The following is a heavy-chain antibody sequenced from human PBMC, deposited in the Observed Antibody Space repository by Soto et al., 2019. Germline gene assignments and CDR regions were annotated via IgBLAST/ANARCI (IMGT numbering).Heavy chain of an antibody. CDR3: ARHLRSGWSPRDAFDI. CDR2: IYPGDSDT. D-gene: IGHD6-19*01. V-gene: IGHV5-51*01. CDR1: GYSFTSYW. Sequence: PGESLKISCKGSGYSFTSYWIGWVRQMPGKGLEWMGIIYPGDSDTRYSPSFQGQVTISADKSISTAYLQWSSLKASDTAMYYCARHLRSGWSPRDAFDIWGQGTMVTVSS. J-gene: IGHJ3*02.